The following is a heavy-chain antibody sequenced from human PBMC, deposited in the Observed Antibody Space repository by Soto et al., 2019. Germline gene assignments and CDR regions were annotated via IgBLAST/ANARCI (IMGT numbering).Heavy chain of an antibody. CDR3: ARAGRRSYYYGSGSYRYLDY. CDR1: GGSFSGYY. V-gene: IGHV4-34*01. CDR2: INHSGST. J-gene: IGHJ4*02. Sequence: PSETLSHTCAVYGGSFSGYYWSWIRQPPGKGLEWIGEINHSGSTNYNPSLKSRVTISVDTSKNQFSLKLSSVTAADTAVYYCARAGRRSYYYGSGSYRYLDYWGQGTLVTVSS. D-gene: IGHD3-10*01.